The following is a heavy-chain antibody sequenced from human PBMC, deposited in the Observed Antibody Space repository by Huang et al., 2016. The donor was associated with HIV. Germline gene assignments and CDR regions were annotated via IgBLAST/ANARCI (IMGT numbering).Heavy chain of an antibody. CDR3: ATGFDVFFDF. CDR2: CDPEIGET. V-gene: IGHV1-24*01. D-gene: IGHD3-9*01. CDR1: AYPLTELS. Sequence: QVQLVQSRAEVKKPGASVKVSCKVSAYPLTELSIHGVRQPPGKGLEWMVGCDPEIGETIYEQKFQGRVTMTEDTSTETAFMELSGLRPEDTAVYYCATGFDVFFDFWGQGTLVTVSS. J-gene: IGHJ4*02.